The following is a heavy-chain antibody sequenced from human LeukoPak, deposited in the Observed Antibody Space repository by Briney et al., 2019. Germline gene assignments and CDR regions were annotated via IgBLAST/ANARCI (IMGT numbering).Heavy chain of an antibody. V-gene: IGHV3-48*02. CDR1: GLTVSSYS. J-gene: IGHJ4*02. D-gene: IGHD5-24*01. CDR3: ARGAGRWLQSRPFDY. CDR2: ISSSSSTI. Sequence: GGSLRLSCVASGLTVSSYSMNWVRQAPGKGLEWVSYISSSSSTIYYADSVKGRFTISRDNAKNSLDLQMNSLRDEDTAVYYCARGAGRWLQSRPFDYWGQGTLVTVSS.